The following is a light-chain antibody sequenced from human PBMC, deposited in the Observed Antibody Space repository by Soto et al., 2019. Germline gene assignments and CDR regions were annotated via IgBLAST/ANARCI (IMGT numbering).Light chain of an antibody. J-gene: IGLJ3*02. CDR1: SSDIGNYDF. Sequence: QSALTQPASVSGSPGQSITISCTGTSSDIGNYDFVSWYQQVPGTAPKAMIYEVSSRPSGVSNRFSGSKSGNTASLTISGLQAEDEGDYYCSSYTNTAALAVFGEGTKLTVL. CDR2: EVS. CDR3: SSYTNTAALAV. V-gene: IGLV2-14*01.